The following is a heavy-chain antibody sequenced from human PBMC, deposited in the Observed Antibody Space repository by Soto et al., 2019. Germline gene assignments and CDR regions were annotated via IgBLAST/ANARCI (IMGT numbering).Heavy chain of an antibody. CDR3: ARDDPVKRTFGWLVRDYYYYGMDV. CDR1: GYTFTSYG. V-gene: IGHV1-69*13. D-gene: IGHD6-19*01. Sequence: GASVKVFCKASGYTFTSYGISWVRQAPGQGLEWMGGIIPIFGTANYAQKFQGRVTITADESTSTAYMELSSLRSEDTAVYYCARDDPVKRTFGWLVRDYYYYGMDVWGQGTTVTVSS. J-gene: IGHJ6*02. CDR2: IIPIFGTA.